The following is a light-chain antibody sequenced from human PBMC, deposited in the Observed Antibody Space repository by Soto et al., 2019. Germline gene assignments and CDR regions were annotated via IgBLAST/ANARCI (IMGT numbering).Light chain of an antibody. V-gene: IGKV1-39*01. CDR2: AAS. CDR1: QVISTY. Sequence: EIQMTQSPSSLSASVVYRVTITCRASQVISTYLNWYQQKPGKAPKVLIYAASSLQSGVPSRFSGSGSETDFTLTISSLQPEDFATYSCQQSNSITWTFGQGTKVDIK. CDR3: QQSNSITWT. J-gene: IGKJ1*01.